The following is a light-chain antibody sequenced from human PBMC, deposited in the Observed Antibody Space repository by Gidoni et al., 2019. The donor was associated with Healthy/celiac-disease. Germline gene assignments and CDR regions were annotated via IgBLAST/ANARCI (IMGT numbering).Light chain of an antibody. CDR3: QQANSFPHT. CDR2: AAS. J-gene: IGKJ2*01. V-gene: IGKV1-12*01. Sequence: IYAASSLQSGVPSRFSGSGSGTDFTLTISSLQPEDFATYYCQQANSFPHTFXQXTKLEIK.